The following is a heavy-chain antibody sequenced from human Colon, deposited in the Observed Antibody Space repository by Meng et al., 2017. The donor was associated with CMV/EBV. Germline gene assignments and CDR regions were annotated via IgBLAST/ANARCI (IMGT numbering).Heavy chain of an antibody. CDR2: ISDTSEFI. J-gene: IGHJ4*02. CDR3: ARDPDLDHYGSGRCFDY. V-gene: IGHV3-21*01. D-gene: IGHD3-10*01. Sequence: GESLKISCAASGFSLSSYAMIWVRQPPGKGLEWVSFISDTSEFIYYADSVKGRFTISRDNAKNLVYLQMNGLRAKDTAIYYCARDPDLDHYGSGRCFDYWGQGTLVTVSS. CDR1: GFSLSSYA.